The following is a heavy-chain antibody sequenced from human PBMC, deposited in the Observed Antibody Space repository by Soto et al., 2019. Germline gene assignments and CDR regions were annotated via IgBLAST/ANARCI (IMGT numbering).Heavy chain of an antibody. J-gene: IGHJ6*03. CDR1: GGSISSYY. CDR3: ACSLGDSQSGLYYYYYMDV. Sequence: SPTLSLTCPVSGGSISSYYWSWIRQPPGKGLEWIGYIYYSGSTNYNPSLKSRVTISVDTSKNQFSLKLSSVTAADTAVYYCACSLGDSQSGLYYYYYMDVWGKGTTVTVSS. V-gene: IGHV4-59*08. D-gene: IGHD1-26*01. CDR2: IYYSGST.